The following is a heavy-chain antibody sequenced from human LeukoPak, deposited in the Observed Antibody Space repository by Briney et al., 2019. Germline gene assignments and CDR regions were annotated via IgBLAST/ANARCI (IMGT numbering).Heavy chain of an antibody. V-gene: IGHV3-13*01. CDR2: IGVAGDT. CDR1: GFTFTSYD. D-gene: IGHD2-15*01. Sequence: GSLRLSCAASGFTFTSYDMHWVRQVTGKGLEWVSAIGVAGDTYYPDSVKGRFTISRDNAKNSLYLQMNSLRAEDTAMYYCARGGIVADRIFDYWGQGTLVTVSS. J-gene: IGHJ4*02. CDR3: ARGGIVADRIFDY.